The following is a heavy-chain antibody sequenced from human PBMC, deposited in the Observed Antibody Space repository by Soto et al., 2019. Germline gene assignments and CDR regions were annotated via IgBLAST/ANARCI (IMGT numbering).Heavy chain of an antibody. D-gene: IGHD6-13*01. CDR1: GYTFTSYG. Sequence: ASVKVSSKASGYTFTSYGISWVRQAPGQGLEWMGWISAYNGNTNYAQKLQGRVTMTTDTSTSTAYMELRSLRSDDTAVYYCAREMAAAGSRWFDPWGQGTLVTVSS. J-gene: IGHJ5*02. CDR2: ISAYNGNT. V-gene: IGHV1-18*01. CDR3: AREMAAAGSRWFDP.